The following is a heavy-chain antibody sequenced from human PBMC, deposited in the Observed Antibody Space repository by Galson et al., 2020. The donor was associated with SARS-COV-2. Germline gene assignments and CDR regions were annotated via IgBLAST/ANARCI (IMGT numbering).Heavy chain of an antibody. V-gene: IGHV1-8*01. Sequence: GESLKISCKASGYTFTSFYINWVRQATGQRPEWMGWINPKSGNTDYAQKFKGRFTITRNNSINTAYMELSSLRSEDTAIYYCATSRRRDAPALAGGWLDPWGQGTQLTVSS. D-gene: IGHD2-15*01. CDR2: INPKSGNT. J-gene: IGHJ5*02. CDR3: ATSRRRDAPALAGGWLDP. CDR1: GYTFTSFY.